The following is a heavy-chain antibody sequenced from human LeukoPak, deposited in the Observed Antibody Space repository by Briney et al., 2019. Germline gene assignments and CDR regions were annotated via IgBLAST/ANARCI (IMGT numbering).Heavy chain of an antibody. Sequence: ASVKVSCKASGGTFSSYAISWVRQAPGQGLEWMGGIIPIFGTANYAQKFQGRVTITADESTSTAYMELSSLRSEDTAVYYCARGRGDGYNSGAFDIWGQGTMVTVSS. CDR1: GGTFSSYA. CDR3: ARGRGDGYNSGAFDI. D-gene: IGHD5-24*01. J-gene: IGHJ3*02. CDR2: IIPIFGTA. V-gene: IGHV1-69*13.